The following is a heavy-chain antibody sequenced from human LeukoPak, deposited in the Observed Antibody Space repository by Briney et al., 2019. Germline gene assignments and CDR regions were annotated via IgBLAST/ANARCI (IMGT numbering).Heavy chain of an antibody. D-gene: IGHD5-12*01. CDR1: GDSISTSSYY. V-gene: IGHV4-39*07. J-gene: IGHJ4*02. CDR3: ARDRHKLVDIVADILDY. Sequence: SETLSLTCTVSGDSISTSSYYWGWIRQPPGKGLEWIGSIYYTGSTYYNPSLKSRVTISVDTSKNQFSLKLSSVTAADTAVYYCARDRHKLVDIVADILDYWGQGTLVTVSS. CDR2: IYYTGST.